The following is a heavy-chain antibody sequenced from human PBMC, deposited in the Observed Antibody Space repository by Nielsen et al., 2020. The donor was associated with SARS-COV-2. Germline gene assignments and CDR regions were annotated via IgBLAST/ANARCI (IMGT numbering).Heavy chain of an antibody. Sequence: ASVKVSCKASGYTFTSYGISWVRQAPGQGLEWMGWISAYNGNTNYAQKLQGRVTMTTDTSTSKAYMELRSLRSDDTAVYYCARVYELLWFGELLSGNYYMDVWGKGTTVTVSS. CDR2: ISAYNGNT. J-gene: IGHJ6*03. V-gene: IGHV1-18*04. CDR3: ARVYELLWFGELLSGNYYMDV. CDR1: GYTFTSYG. D-gene: IGHD3-10*01.